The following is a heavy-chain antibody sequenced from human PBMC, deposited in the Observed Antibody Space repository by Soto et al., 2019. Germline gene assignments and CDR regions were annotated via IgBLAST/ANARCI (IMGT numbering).Heavy chain of an antibody. V-gene: IGHV3-48*01. J-gene: IGHJ3*02. CDR1: GFTFSSYS. D-gene: IGHD2-15*01. CDR2: ISSSSTI. CDR3: ASVYEVAAFDI. Sequence: GGSLRLSCAASGFTFSSYSMNWVRQAPGKGLEWVSYISSSSTIYYADSVKGRFTISRDNAKNSLYLQMNSLRAEDTAVYYCASVYEVAAFDIWGQGTMVTVSS.